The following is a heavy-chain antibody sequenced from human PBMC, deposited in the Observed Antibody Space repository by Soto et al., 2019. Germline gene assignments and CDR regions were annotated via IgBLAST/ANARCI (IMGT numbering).Heavy chain of an antibody. V-gene: IGHV3-53*01. CDR3: VRGYWRLGESYYFDY. D-gene: IGHD3-10*01. J-gene: IGHJ4*02. CDR2: ILTGGGT. Sequence: EVQLVESGGGLIQPGGSLRLSCATSGFTVSSSYMSWVRQAPGMGLEWVAAILTGGGTHYADSVKGRFTISRDNPQNTVHLQMNSLRGEDTATYYCVRGYWRLGESYYFDYWGQGTLVTVSS. CDR1: GFTVSSSY.